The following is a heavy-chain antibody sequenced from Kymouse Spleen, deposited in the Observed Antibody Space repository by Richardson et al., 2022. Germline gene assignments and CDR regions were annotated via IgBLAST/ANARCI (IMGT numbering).Heavy chain of an antibody. CDR3: TRHGGTNYYGMDV. J-gene: IGHJ6*02. CDR1: GFTFSGSA. V-gene: IGHV3-73*02. D-gene: IGHD1-7*01. CDR2: IRSKANSYAT. Sequence: EVQLVESGGGLVQPGGSLKLSCAASGFTFSGSAMHWVRQASGKGLEWVGRIRSKANSYATAYAASVKGRFTISRDDSKNTAYLQMNSLKTEDTAVYYCTRHGGTNYYGMDVWGQGTTVTVSS.